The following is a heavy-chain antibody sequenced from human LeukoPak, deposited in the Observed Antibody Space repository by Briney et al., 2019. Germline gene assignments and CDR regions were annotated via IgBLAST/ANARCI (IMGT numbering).Heavy chain of an antibody. V-gene: IGHV1-2*02. D-gene: IGHD6-19*01. Sequence: ASVKVSCKASGYTFTGYYIHWVRQAPGQGLEWMGWINPNSGGTNNAQKFQGRFTMTRDTSISTAYMELSRLRSDDTAVYYCARVLFYSSGNKSNRVDYWGQGTLVTVSS. CDR1: GYTFTGYY. CDR2: INPNSGGT. J-gene: IGHJ4*02. CDR3: ARVLFYSSGNKSNRVDY.